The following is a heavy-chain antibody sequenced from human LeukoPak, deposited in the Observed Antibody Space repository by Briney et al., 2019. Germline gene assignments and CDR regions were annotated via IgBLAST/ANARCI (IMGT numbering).Heavy chain of an antibody. D-gene: IGHD3-22*01. CDR2: IRYDGSNK. V-gene: IGHV3-30*02. J-gene: IGHJ4*02. Sequence: GGSLRLSCAAAGFTLSSYGMHWVRQAPGKGLEWVAFIRYDGSNKYYADSVKGRFTISRDSSKNTLYLQMNSLRAEDTAVYYCAKTSNYYDSSAYSDWGQGTLVTASS. CDR3: AKTSNYYDSSAYSD. CDR1: GFTLSSYG.